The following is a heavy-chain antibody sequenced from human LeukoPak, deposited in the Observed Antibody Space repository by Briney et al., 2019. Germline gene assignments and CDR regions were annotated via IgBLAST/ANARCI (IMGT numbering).Heavy chain of an antibody. CDR2: MNSDGTTT. CDR3: VRALLGQDDC. V-gene: IGHV3-74*03. Sequence: GGSLRLSCAASGFTFSTYWMHWVRQAPGKGLVWVSRMNSDGTTTTYADSVKGRFTISRDNAKNTLYLHMNSLRAEDTAVYFCVRALLGQDDCWGQGTLVTVSS. J-gene: IGHJ4*02. CDR1: GFTFSTYW. D-gene: IGHD1-26*01.